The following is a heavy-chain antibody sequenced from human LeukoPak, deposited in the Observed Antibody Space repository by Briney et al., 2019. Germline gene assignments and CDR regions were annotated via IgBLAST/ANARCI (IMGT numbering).Heavy chain of an antibody. J-gene: IGHJ3*02. CDR3: AKVLRYFDWLLFDAFDI. CDR1: GFTFSSYE. V-gene: IGHV3-48*03. Sequence: GGSLRLSCAASGFTFSSYEMNWVRQAPGKGLEWVSYISSSGSTIYYADSVKGRFTISRDNSKNTLYLQMNSLRAEDTAVYYCAKVLRYFDWLLFDAFDIWGQGTMVTVSS. D-gene: IGHD3-9*01. CDR2: ISSSGSTI.